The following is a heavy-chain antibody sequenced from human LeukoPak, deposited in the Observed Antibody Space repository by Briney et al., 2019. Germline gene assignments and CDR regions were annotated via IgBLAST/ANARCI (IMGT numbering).Heavy chain of an antibody. D-gene: IGHD6-19*01. CDR2: IYSGGIT. J-gene: IGHJ4*02. V-gene: IGHV3-66*02. CDR1: GFTFSNYN. Sequence: GGSLRLSCVASGFTFSNYNMNWVRQAPGKGLEWVSVIYSGGITYYAESVKGRFTISRDNSKNTLFLQMNSLRPEDTAIYYCARRHSSGSNWGQGTLVTVSS. CDR3: ARRHSSGSN.